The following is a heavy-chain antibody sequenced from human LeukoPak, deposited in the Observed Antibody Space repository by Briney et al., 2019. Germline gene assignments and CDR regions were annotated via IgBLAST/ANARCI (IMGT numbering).Heavy chain of an antibody. J-gene: IGHJ6*03. CDR1: GFTFSNYW. Sequence: PGGSLRLSCVASGFTFSNYWMNWVRQAPGKGLEWVANINRDGSDKYYVDSVKGRFTISRDNAKNSFYLQMNSLGADDTAVYSCATGTGNKIGNYFYSYMDVWGKGTTVTASS. CDR2: INRDGSDK. CDR3: ATGTGNKIGNYFYSYMDV. D-gene: IGHD1-1*01. V-gene: IGHV3-7*01.